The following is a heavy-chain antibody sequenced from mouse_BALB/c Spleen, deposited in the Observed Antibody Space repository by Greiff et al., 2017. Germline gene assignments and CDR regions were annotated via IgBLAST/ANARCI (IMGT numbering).Heavy chain of an antibody. CDR3: TRYRLSFDY. J-gene: IGHJ2*01. V-gene: IGHV1-5*01. CDR2: IYPGNSDT. D-gene: IGHD2-2*01. Sequence: EVQLQQSGTVLARPGASVKMSCKASGYTFTSYWMHWVKQRPGQGLEWIGAIYPGNSDTSYNQKFKGKAKLTAFTSTSTAYMELSSLTNEDSAVYYCTRYRLSFDYWGQGTTLTVSS. CDR1: GYTFTSYW.